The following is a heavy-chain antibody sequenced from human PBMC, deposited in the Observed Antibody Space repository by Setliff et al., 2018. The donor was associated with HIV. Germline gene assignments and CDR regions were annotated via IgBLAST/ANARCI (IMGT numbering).Heavy chain of an antibody. CDR1: GGSFSGYY. D-gene: IGHD5-12*01. CDR3: ATLKMATIHRDFDY. CDR2: INHRGST. V-gene: IGHV4-34*01. J-gene: IGHJ4*02. Sequence: SETLSLTCAVYGGSFSGYYWSWIRQPPGKGLEWIGEINHRGSTNCNPSLKSRVSISVDTSKNQFSLKLSSVTAADTAVYYCATLKMATIHRDFDYWGRGTLVTVSS.